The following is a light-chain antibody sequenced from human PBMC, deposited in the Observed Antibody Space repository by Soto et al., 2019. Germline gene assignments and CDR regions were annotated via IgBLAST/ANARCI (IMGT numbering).Light chain of an antibody. CDR1: QSVRTK. CDR3: QQFNSWSPIT. Sequence: IVMTQSPDTLYVSPGQGATLSCRASQSVRTKLAWYQQKAGQAPRPLIYGASTRATGIPDRFSGSGSGTEFTLTIGSLQSEDFAVNYCQQFNSWSPITFGQATRLEI. CDR2: GAS. J-gene: IGKJ5*01. V-gene: IGKV3-15*01.